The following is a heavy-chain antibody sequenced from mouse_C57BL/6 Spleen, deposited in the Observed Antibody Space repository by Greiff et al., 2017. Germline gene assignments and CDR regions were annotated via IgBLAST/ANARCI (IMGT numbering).Heavy chain of an antibody. J-gene: IGHJ3*01. D-gene: IGHD1-1*01. CDR1: GYTFTSYW. CDR2: IYPGSGST. Sequence: QVQLQQPGAELVKPGASVKMSCKASGYTFTSYWITWVKQRPGQGLEWIGDIYPGSGSTNYNEKFKSKAPLTVDTASSTAYMQLSSRTSEDSAVYYGTRGITTGSFFAYWGQGTLVTVSA. V-gene: IGHV1-55*01. CDR3: TRGITTGSFFAY.